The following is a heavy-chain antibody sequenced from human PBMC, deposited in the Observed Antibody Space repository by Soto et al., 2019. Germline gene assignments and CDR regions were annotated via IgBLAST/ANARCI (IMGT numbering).Heavy chain of an antibody. J-gene: IGHJ4*02. CDR1: GFTFSSYG. Sequence: QVQLVESGGGVVQPGRSLRLSCAASGFTFSSYGMHWVRQAPGKGLEWVAVIWDDGSNKYYADSVKGRFTISRDNSKNTLYLEINSMRAEDTAVYYCARGGYRGYDADYWGQGTLVTVSS. CDR3: ARGGYRGYDADY. V-gene: IGHV3-33*01. CDR2: IWDDGSNK. D-gene: IGHD5-12*01.